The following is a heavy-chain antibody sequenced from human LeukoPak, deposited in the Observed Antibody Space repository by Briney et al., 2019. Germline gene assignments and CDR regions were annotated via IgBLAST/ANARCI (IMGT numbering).Heavy chain of an antibody. CDR1: GFSFSNYV. CDR3: ARDRDGGFALDI. CDR2: IMPNGETR. J-gene: IGHJ3*02. V-gene: IGHV3-64*01. Sequence: GGSLRLSCAASGFSFSNYVMHWVRQAPGKGLEYVSAIMPNGETRVYANSMKGRFTISRDNSKNTLYLQMGSLRAEDMAIYYCARDRDGGFALDIWGQGTLVTVSS. D-gene: IGHD2-15*01.